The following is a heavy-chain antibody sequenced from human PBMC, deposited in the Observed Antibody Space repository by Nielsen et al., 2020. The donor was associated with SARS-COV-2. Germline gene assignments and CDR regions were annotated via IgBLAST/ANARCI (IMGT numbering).Heavy chain of an antibody. CDR1: GYTFTKYG. D-gene: IGHD6-19*01. Sequence: ASVKVSCKASGYTFTKYGISWVRQAPGQGLEWMGWIDTNTGNPTYAQGFTGRFVFSLDTSVSTAYLQISGLKAEDTAVYYCARDIAVTGSPLHYFDYWGQGTLVAVSS. J-gene: IGHJ4*02. CDR3: ARDIAVTGSPLHYFDY. CDR2: IDTNTGNP. V-gene: IGHV7-4-1*02.